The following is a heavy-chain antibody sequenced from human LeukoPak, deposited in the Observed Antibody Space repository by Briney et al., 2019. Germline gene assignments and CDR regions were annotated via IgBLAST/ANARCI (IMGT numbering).Heavy chain of an antibody. CDR1: GFTLGDYA. J-gene: IGHJ4*02. D-gene: IGHD6-6*01. CDR2: IRSKAYGGTT. CDR3: TRTRISSEYYFDY. V-gene: IGHV3-49*04. Sequence: GGSLRLSCTASGFTLGDYAMSWVRQAPGFGLDWVGFIRSKAYGGTTEYAASVKGRFTISRDDSKSIAYLQMNSLKTEDTAVYYCTRTRISSEYYFDYWGQGTLVTVSS.